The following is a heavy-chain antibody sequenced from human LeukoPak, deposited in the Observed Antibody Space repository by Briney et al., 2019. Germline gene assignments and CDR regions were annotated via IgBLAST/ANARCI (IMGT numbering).Heavy chain of an antibody. J-gene: IGHJ3*01. Sequence: GGSLRLSCAASGFTFSDYYLSWIRQSPGKGLEWISYISSNSPYTTYADSVEGRFTVSRDNAKNSLYLQMNRLTAEDTAVYYCARGPLASLPVFDFWGQGTMVTVSS. CDR1: GFTFSDYY. V-gene: IGHV3-11*06. CDR2: ISSNSPYT. CDR3: ARGPLASLPVFDF. D-gene: IGHD1-1*01.